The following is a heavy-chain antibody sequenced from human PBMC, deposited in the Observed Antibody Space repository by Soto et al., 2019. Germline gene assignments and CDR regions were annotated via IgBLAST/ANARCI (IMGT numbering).Heavy chain of an antibody. V-gene: IGHV4-59*01. J-gene: IGHJ4*02. CDR3: ARAPMVLTRSYFDS. CDR1: DGSISNFY. CDR2: ISSSGNT. D-gene: IGHD3-22*01. Sequence: SLTCTVSDGSISNFYWSWIRQPPGKGLECIGYISSSGNTNYNPSLKSRVSISVDTSKNQFSMNLTSVTAADTAVYYCARAPMVLTRSYFDSWGQGTTVTV.